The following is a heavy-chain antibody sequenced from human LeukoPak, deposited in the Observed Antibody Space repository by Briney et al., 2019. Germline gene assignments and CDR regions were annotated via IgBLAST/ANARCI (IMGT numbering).Heavy chain of an antibody. CDR2: INDGGSST. V-gene: IGHV3-23*01. CDR1: GFTFSSYA. CDR3: AKHRGVGATPRYFEL. Sequence: GGSLRLSCTASGFTFSSYAMSWVRQAPGKGPEGVAGINDGGSSTYYADSLKGRFTISRNKSKNPLTLQMNSRRVEDPAVYHFAKHRGVGATPRYFELWGRGNLVTVPP. D-gene: IGHD1-26*01. J-gene: IGHJ2*01.